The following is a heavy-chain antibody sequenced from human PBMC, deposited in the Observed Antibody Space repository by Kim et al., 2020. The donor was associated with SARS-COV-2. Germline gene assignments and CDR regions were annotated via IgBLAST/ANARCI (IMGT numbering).Heavy chain of an antibody. V-gene: IGHV4-34*01. CDR2: INHSGST. CDR1: GGSFSGYY. CDR3: ARVRDSRSWIDAFDI. J-gene: IGHJ3*02. Sequence: SETLSLTCAVYGGSFSGYYWSWIRQPPGKGLEWIGEINHSGSTNYNPSLKSRVTISVDTSKNQFSLKLSSVTAADTAVYYCARVRDSRSWIDAFDIWGQG. D-gene: IGHD6-13*01.